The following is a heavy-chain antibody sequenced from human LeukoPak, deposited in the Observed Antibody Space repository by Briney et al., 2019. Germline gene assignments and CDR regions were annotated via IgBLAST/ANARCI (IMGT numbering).Heavy chain of an antibody. CDR3: ARGSYPYSHGMDV. Sequence: ASVKVSCKGSGYNFNNYGVSWVRQAPGQGLEWVGWISAKTGNTNYAQKVQGRVTMTTGTSTTTAYMELRSLGSDDTAVYYCARGSYPYSHGMDVWGQGTTVTVSS. CDR2: ISAKTGNT. CDR1: GYNFNNYG. D-gene: IGHD1-26*01. V-gene: IGHV1-18*01. J-gene: IGHJ6*02.